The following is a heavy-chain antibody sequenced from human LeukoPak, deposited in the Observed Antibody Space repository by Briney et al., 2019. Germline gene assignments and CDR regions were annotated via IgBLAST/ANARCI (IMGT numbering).Heavy chain of an antibody. CDR1: VYTFTIYG. J-gene: IGHJ4*02. V-gene: IGHV1-18*01. CDR2: ISAYNGNT. CDR3: ARDLWFGELSFDY. Sequence: ASVTLFFKASVYTFTIYGISWVRQAPGQGLEWMGWISAYNGNTNYAQKLQGRVTMTTDTSTSTAYMELRSLRSDDTAVYYCARDLWFGELSFDYWGQGTLVTVSS. D-gene: IGHD3-10*01.